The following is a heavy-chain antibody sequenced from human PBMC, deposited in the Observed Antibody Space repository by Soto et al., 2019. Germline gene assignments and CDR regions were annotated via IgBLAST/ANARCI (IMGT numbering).Heavy chain of an antibody. Sequence: PSETLSLTCTVSGGSISSSTYYWGWIRQPPGKGLEWIGSIFYTGSTYYNPSLKSRVTISVDTSKNQFSLRLSSVTAADTAVYYCARAYYYGSGSTKRYYFDYWGQGSLVTVSS. CDR2: IFYTGST. J-gene: IGHJ4*02. CDR3: ARAYYYGSGSTKRYYFDY. CDR1: GGSISSSTYY. D-gene: IGHD3-10*01. V-gene: IGHV4-39*01.